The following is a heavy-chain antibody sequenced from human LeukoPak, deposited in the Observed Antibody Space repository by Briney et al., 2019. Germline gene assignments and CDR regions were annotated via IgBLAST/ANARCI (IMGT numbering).Heavy chain of an antibody. J-gene: IGHJ4*02. CDR1: GFTFSSYG. Sequence: GGSLRLSCAASGFTFSSYGMSWVRQAPGKGLEWVSAISGSGGSTHYADSVKGRFTISRDNAKNSLYLQMNSLRAEDTAVYYCAREAGLRGYYFDYWGQGTLVTVSS. V-gene: IGHV3-23*01. CDR2: ISGSGGST. CDR3: AREAGLRGYYFDY. D-gene: IGHD4-23*01.